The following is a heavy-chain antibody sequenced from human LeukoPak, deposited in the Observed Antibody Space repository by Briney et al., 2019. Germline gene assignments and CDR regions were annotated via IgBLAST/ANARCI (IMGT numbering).Heavy chain of an antibody. CDR3: TRADTGRLHGLDI. CDR1: RFTFSSYW. J-gene: IGHJ3*02. CDR2: INAEGSSA. D-gene: IGHD5-18*01. V-gene: IGHV3-74*01. Sequence: PGGSLRLSCAASRFTFSSYWMHWVRQVPGKGLLWVSRINAEGSSAYYADSVKGRFTISRDNANNTLYLQMNSLRDEDTAVYYCTRADTGRLHGLDIWGQGTRVTVSS.